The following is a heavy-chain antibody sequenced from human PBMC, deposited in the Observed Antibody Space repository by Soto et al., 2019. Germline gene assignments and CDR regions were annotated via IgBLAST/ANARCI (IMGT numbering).Heavy chain of an antibody. CDR2: THASGDT. D-gene: IGHD3-10*01. Sequence: QLQLQESGSGLVKPSQTLSLNCAVSGVSISDGGYSWSWIRQPPGKGLEWIGYTHASGDTYYNPSHTGRVTRSVDRSRHQSSLALRSMTAADTAVYYCARSTFYGSKRHFDYWGQGTLVSVSS. V-gene: IGHV4-30-2*01. CDR3: ARSTFYGSKRHFDY. CDR1: GVSISDGGYS. J-gene: IGHJ4*02.